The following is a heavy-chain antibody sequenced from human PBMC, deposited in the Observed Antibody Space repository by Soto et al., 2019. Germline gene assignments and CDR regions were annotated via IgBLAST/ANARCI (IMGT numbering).Heavy chain of an antibody. CDR2: IFYSGNT. V-gene: IGHV4-59*08. CDR1: GGSLNSYY. CDR3: ARTPGIAAAATNWFDP. D-gene: IGHD6-13*01. J-gene: IGHJ5*02. Sequence: QVQLQESGPGLVKPSETLSLTCTVSGGSLNSYYWSWIRQPPGKGLEWVAFIFYSGNTNYNPSLKSRVTISXXTXKXXFSLKLHSVTAADTAVYYCARTPGIAAAATNWFDPWGQGTLVTVAS.